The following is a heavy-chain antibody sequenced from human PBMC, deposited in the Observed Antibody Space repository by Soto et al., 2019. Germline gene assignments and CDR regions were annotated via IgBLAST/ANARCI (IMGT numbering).Heavy chain of an antibody. V-gene: IGHV1-69*13. D-gene: IGHD6-13*01. CDR1: GGTFSSYA. Sequence: SVKVSCKASGGTFSSYAISWVRQAPGQGLEWMGGIIPIFGTANYAQKFQGRVTITADESTSTAYMELSSLRSEDTAVYYCARGAAAGTGWFDPWGKGTLVNVYS. CDR3: ARGAAAGTGWFDP. J-gene: IGHJ5*02. CDR2: IIPIFGTA.